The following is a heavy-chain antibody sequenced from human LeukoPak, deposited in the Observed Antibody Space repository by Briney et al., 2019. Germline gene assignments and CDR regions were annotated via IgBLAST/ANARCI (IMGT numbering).Heavy chain of an antibody. Sequence: SETLSLTCTVSGGSISSYYWSWIRQPPGKGLEWIGYIYYSGSTNYNPSLKSRVTISVDTSKNQFSLKLSSVTAADTAVYYCARRENCSGGSCDRDYWGQGTLVTVSS. J-gene: IGHJ4*02. D-gene: IGHD2-15*01. V-gene: IGHV4-59*12. CDR2: IYYSGST. CDR3: ARRENCSGGSCDRDY. CDR1: GGSISSYY.